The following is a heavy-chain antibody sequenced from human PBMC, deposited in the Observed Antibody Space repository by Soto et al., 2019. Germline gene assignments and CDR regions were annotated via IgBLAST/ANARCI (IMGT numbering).Heavy chain of an antibody. V-gene: IGHV3-23*01. CDR1: GFTFSNYA. CDR2: ISGSGDST. CDR3: ASRAYYDSSGYYYYYYFDY. Sequence: PGGSLRLSCAASGFTFSNYAMSWVRQAPGKGLEWVSGISGSGDSTYYADSVKGRFTISRDNSKNTLYLQMNSLRAEDTAVYYCASRAYYDSSGYYYYYYFDYWGQGTLVTVSS. J-gene: IGHJ4*02. D-gene: IGHD3-22*01.